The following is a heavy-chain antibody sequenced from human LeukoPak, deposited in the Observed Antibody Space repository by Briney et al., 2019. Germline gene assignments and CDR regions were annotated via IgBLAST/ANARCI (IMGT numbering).Heavy chain of an antibody. CDR2: ISSSSYI. CDR3: ARVGYSSSEDY. D-gene: IGHD6-6*01. V-gene: IGHV3-21*01. Sequence: GGSLRLSCAAPGFTFSSYSMNWVRQAPGKGLEWVSSISSSSYIYYADSVKGRFTISRDNAKNSLYLQMNSLRAEDTAVYYCARVGYSSSEDYWGQGTLVTVSS. J-gene: IGHJ4*02. CDR1: GFTFSSYS.